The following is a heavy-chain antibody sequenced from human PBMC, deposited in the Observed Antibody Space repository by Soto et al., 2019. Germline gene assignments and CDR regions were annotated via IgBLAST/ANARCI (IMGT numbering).Heavy chain of an antibody. CDR3: ARVAGAVAAAGTQSSDNWFDP. V-gene: IGHV1-2*02. Sequence: ASVKVSCKASGYTFTGYYMHWVRQAPGQGLERMGWINPNSGGTNYAQKLQGRVTMTTDTSTSTAYMELRSLRSDDTAVYYCARVAGAVAAAGTQSSDNWFDPWGQGTLVTVSS. CDR1: GYTFTGYY. J-gene: IGHJ5*02. D-gene: IGHD6-13*01. CDR2: INPNSGGT.